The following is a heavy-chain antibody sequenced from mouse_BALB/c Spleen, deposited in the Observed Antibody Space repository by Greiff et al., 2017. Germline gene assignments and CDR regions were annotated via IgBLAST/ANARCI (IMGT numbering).Heavy chain of an antibody. V-gene: IGHV1-69*02. CDR3: ARWLYAMDY. J-gene: IGHJ4*01. CDR1: GYTFTSYW. CDR2: IDPSDSYN. D-gene: IGHD2-2*01. Sequence: VQLQQPGAELVKPGASVKLSCKASGYTFTSYWMHWVKQRPGKGLEWIGEIDPSDSYNNYNQKFKGKATLTVDKSSSTAYMQLSSLTSEDSAVYYCARWLYAMDYWGQGTSVTVSS.